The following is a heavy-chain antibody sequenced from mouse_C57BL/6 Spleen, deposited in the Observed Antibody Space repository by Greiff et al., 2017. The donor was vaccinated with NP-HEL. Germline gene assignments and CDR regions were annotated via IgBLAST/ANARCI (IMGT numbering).Heavy chain of an antibody. CDR3: ARESSTGSSSFAY. CDR2: IYPGDGDT. V-gene: IGHV1-80*01. D-gene: IGHD1-1*01. J-gene: IGHJ3*01. CDR1: GYAFSSYW. Sequence: VQLQQSGAELVKPGASVKISCKASGYAFSSYWMNWVKQRPGKGLEWIGQIYPGDGDTNYNGKFKGKATLTADKSSSTAYMQLSSLTSEDSAVYFCARESSTGSSSFAYWGQGTLVTVSA.